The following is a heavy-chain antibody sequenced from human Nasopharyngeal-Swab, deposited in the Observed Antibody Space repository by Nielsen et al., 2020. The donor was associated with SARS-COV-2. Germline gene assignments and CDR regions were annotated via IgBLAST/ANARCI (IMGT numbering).Heavy chain of an antibody. J-gene: IGHJ3*02. CDR2: IYPGDSDT. CDR3: ARLRQQLVIGAFDI. Sequence: GESLKISCKGSGYSFTSYWIGWVRQMPGKGLEWMGIIYPGDSDTTYSPSFQGQVTISADKYISTAYLQWSSLKASDTAMYYCARLRQQLVIGAFDIWGQGTMVTASS. D-gene: IGHD6-13*01. CDR1: GYSFTSYW. V-gene: IGHV5-51*01.